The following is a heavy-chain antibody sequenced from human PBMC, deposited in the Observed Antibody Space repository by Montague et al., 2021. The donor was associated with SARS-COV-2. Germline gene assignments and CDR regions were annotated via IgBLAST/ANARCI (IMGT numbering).Heavy chain of an antibody. Sequence: SETLPLTCTVSGGSISSYYWSWIRQPAGKGLEWIGRIYTSGSTNYNPSLKSRVTMSVDTSKNQFSLKLSSVTAADTAVYYCARGQYDYVWGSYRYENWFDPWGQGTLVTVSS. D-gene: IGHD3-16*02. J-gene: IGHJ5*02. CDR2: IYTSGST. CDR1: GGSISSYY. CDR3: ARGQYDYVWGSYRYENWFDP. V-gene: IGHV4-4*07.